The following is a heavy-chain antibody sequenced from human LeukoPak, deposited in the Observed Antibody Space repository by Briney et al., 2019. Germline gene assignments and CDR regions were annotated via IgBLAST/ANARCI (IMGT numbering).Heavy chain of an antibody. D-gene: IGHD3-10*01. V-gene: IGHV3-43D*03. Sequence: GGSLRLSCAASGFTFDDYAMHWVRQAPGKGLEWVSLISWDGGSTYYADSVKGRFTISRDNSKNSLYLQMNSLRAEDTALYYCAKDKSSAAGGFFDYWGQGTLVTVSS. J-gene: IGHJ4*02. CDR2: ISWDGGST. CDR1: GFTFDDYA. CDR3: AKDKSSAAGGFFDY.